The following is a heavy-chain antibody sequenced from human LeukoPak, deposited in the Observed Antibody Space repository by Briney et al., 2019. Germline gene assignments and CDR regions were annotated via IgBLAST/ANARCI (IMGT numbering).Heavy chain of an antibody. J-gene: IGHJ6*04. Sequence: PSETLSLTCTVSGGSISSISYYWGWIRQTPGKGLEWIGSLYHSGSAFYNPSLKSRVIISVDTSKNQFSLRLRSVTAADTALYYCARDKIRGQYTSSSRVYDPRGYMDVWGRGTTVTVSS. V-gene: IGHV4-39*07. D-gene: IGHD6-6*01. CDR1: GGSISSISYY. CDR2: LYHSGSA. CDR3: ARDKIRGQYTSSSRVYDPRGYMDV.